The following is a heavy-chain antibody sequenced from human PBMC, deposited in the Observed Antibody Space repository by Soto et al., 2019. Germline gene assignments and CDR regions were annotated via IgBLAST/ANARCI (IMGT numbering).Heavy chain of an antibody. CDR1: GGNFSNYA. V-gene: IGHV1-69*01. J-gene: IGHJ4*02. CDR2: IIHFVGTA. Sequence: QVQLVQSGAEVKKPGSSVKVSCKASGGNFSNYAINWVRQAPGQGLEWMGGIIHFVGTANHAQKFQGRVTITSDESTSTAYMELSSLRSEDTAFDYCARVPGAYNYFDFCGQGTLVTVSS. D-gene: IGHD5-18*01. CDR3: ARVPGAYNYFDF.